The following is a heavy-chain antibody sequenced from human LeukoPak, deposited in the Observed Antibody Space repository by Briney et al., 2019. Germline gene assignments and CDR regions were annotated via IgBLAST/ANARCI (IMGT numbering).Heavy chain of an antibody. Sequence: ASVKVSCKASGYTFTSYYMHWVRQAPGQGLEWMGIINPSGGSTSYAQKFQGGVTMTRDTSTSTVYMELSSLRSEDTAVYYCARDWVHPYYYDSSGYNPFDYWGQGTLVTVSS. CDR2: INPSGGST. V-gene: IGHV1-46*01. CDR1: GYTFTSYY. CDR3: ARDWVHPYYYDSSGYNPFDY. D-gene: IGHD3-22*01. J-gene: IGHJ4*02.